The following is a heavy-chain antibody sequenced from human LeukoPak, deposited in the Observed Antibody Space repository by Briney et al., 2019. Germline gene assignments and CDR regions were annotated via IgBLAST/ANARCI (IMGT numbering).Heavy chain of an antibody. CDR2: ISGSGGST. D-gene: IGHD4-11*01. CDR3: AKAPRPRGVTTYY. V-gene: IGHV3-23*01. Sequence: PGGSLRLSCAASGFTFSSYAMSWVRQAPGKGLEWVSAISGSGGSTYYADSVKGRFTISRDNSKNTLYLQMNSRRAEDTAVYYCAKAPRPRGVTTYYWGQGTLVTVSS. J-gene: IGHJ4*02. CDR1: GFTFSSYA.